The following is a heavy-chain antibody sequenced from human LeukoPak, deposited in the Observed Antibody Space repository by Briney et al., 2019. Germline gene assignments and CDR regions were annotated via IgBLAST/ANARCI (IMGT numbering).Heavy chain of an antibody. Sequence: GGSLRLSCAASEFAFSTYNMNWVRQAPGKGLEWVSYISTGSSTTYYADSVKGRFTISRDNVENSLYLQMNSLRVEDTAFYYCAKDNRRHYTSGPNPDSLHWGQGALVTVSS. CDR2: ISTGSSTT. CDR1: EFAFSTYN. D-gene: IGHD6-19*01. J-gene: IGHJ4*02. V-gene: IGHV3-48*01. CDR3: AKDNRRHYTSGPNPDSLH.